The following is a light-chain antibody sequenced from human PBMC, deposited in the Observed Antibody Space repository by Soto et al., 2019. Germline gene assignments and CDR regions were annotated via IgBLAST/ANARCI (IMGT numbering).Light chain of an antibody. CDR1: QSVRNY. J-gene: IGKJ3*01. CDR3: QQRSNSPPWT. Sequence: EIVLTQSPATVSVSPGESATLSCRASQSVRNYLAWYQQNPGQAPRLLIFDASNKATGIPSRFSGSGSGTYITLTISSLEPEDFAVYYCQQRSNSPPWTFGPGTRVDL. CDR2: DAS. V-gene: IGKV3-11*01.